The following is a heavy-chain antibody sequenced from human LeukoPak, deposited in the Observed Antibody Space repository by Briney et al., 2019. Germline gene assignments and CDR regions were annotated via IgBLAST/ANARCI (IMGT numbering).Heavy chain of an antibody. D-gene: IGHD6-19*01. Sequence: ASVKVSCKASGYTFTSYGISWVRQAPGQGLEWMGWISAYNGNTNYAQKLQGRVTMATDTSTSTAYMELRSLRSDDTAVYYCAREGGRVPGWYPFDYWGQGTLVTVSS. CDR2: ISAYNGNT. J-gene: IGHJ4*02. CDR3: AREGGRVPGWYPFDY. CDR1: GYTFTSYG. V-gene: IGHV1-18*01.